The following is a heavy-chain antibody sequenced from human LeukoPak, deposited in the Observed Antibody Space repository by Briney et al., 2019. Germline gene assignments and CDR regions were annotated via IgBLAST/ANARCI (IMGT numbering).Heavy chain of an antibody. Sequence: SASLSLTCTVSGGSISSSSYYWGWIRQPPGKGLERIGSIYFSGSTYYNPSLKSRVTISAETSKSQFTLKLSSLTAADTAVYYCARGSSGNRPNFDYWGQGTLVTVSS. D-gene: IGHD3-22*01. V-gene: IGHV4-39*01. CDR1: GGSISSSSYY. CDR2: IYFSGST. J-gene: IGHJ4*02. CDR3: ARGSSGNRPNFDY.